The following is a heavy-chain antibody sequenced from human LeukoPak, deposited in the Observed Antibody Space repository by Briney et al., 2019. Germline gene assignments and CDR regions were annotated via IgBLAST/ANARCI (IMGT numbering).Heavy chain of an antibody. CDR1: GYTFTSYY. V-gene: IGHV1-46*01. Sequence: GASVKVSCKASGYTFTSYYMHWVRQAPGLGLEWMGIINPSGGSTSYAQKFQGRVAMTRDTSTSTVYMELSSLRSEDTAVYYCARSGTIQPFSSSYFDYWGQGTLVTVSS. CDR2: INPSGGST. CDR3: ARSGTIQPFSSSYFDY. J-gene: IGHJ4*02. D-gene: IGHD5-18*01.